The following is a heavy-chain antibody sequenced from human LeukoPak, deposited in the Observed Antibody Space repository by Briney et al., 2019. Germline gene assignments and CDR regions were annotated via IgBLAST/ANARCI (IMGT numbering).Heavy chain of an antibody. CDR3: AKDVALAVAGTLAY. D-gene: IGHD6-19*01. V-gene: IGHV3-9*01. CDR1: GFTFDDYA. CDR2: ISWNSGSI. J-gene: IGHJ4*02. Sequence: PGGSLRLSCAASGFTFDDYAMHWVQQAPGKGLEWVSGISWNSGSIGYADSVKGRFTISRDNAKNSLYLQMNSLRAEDTALYYCAKDVALAVAGTLAYWGQGTLVTVSS.